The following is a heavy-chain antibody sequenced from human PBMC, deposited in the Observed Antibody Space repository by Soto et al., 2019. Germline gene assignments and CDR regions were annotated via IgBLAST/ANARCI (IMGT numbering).Heavy chain of an antibody. CDR2: IRGSSGST. CDR3: VKGAWLDY. CDR1: GFTFSTFD. Sequence: EVQLLESGGGLIQPGGSLILSCAASGFTFSTFDMTWVRQPPGKGLEWVSLIRGSSGSTYYADSVKGRFTISKDNSKKTLYLQMNRLRAEDTAVYFCVKGAWLDYWGQGNMGTVSS. J-gene: IGHJ4*02. V-gene: IGHV3-23*01.